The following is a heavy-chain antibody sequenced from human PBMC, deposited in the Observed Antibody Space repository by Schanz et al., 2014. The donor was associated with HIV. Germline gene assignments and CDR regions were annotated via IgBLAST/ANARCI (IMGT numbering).Heavy chain of an antibody. CDR3: ARGAAEMATMTPWRY. V-gene: IGHV1-18*04. CDR1: GYTFTTYY. D-gene: IGHD5-12*01. J-gene: IGHJ4*02. Sequence: QVQLVQSGAEVKKPGASVKVSCKASGYTFTTYYMHWVRQAPGQGLEWMGWISAYNGNTNYAQKLQGRVTMTTDTSTSTAYMDLRSLRSDDTAVYYCARGAAEMATMTPWRYWGQGTLVTVSS. CDR2: ISAYNGNT.